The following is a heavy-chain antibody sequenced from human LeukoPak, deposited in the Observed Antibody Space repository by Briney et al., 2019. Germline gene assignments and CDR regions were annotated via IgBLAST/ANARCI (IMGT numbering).Heavy chain of an antibody. CDR2: ISSSSSTI. J-gene: IGHJ3*02. CDR3: ARDLTLTSEGAFDI. V-gene: IGHV3-48*04. CDR1: GFTFSSYS. Sequence: GGSLRLSCAASGFTFSSYSMNWVRQAPGKGLEWVSYISSSSSTIYYADSVKGRFTISRDNAKNSLYLQMNSLRAEDTAVYYCARDLTLTSEGAFDIWGQGTMVTASS.